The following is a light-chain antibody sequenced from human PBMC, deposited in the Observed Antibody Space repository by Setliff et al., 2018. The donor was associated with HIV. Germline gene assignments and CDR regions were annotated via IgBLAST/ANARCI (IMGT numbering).Light chain of an antibody. Sequence: QSALTQPASVSGSPGQSITISCAETSSDVGGYNYVSWYQQHPGKAPKLMISDVSNRPSGVSNRFSGSKSGNTASLTISGLQAEDEADYYCSSYTSITTLDVVFGGGTKVTVL. CDR1: SSDVGGYNY. CDR2: DVS. CDR3: SSYTSITTLDVV. J-gene: IGLJ2*01. V-gene: IGLV2-14*03.